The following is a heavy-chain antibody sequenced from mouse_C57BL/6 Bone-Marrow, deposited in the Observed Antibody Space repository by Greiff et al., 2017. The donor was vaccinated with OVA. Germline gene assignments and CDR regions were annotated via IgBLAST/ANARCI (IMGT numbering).Heavy chain of an antibody. Sequence: EVMLVESGGGLVQPGGSMKLSCVASGFTFSNYWMNWVRQSPEKGLEWVAQIRLKSDNYATHYAESVKGRFTISRDDSKSSVYLQMNNLRAEDTGMYYCTPVGDYAMDYWGQGTSVTVSS. V-gene: IGHV6-3*01. CDR3: TPVGDYAMDY. CDR1: GFTFSNYW. CDR2: IRLKSDNYAT. J-gene: IGHJ4*01.